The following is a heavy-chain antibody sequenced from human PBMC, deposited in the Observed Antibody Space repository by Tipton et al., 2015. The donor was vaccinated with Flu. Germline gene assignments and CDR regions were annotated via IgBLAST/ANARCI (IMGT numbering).Heavy chain of an antibody. J-gene: IGHJ2*01. Sequence: QLVQSGAEEKKPGASVKVSCKASGYTFTSYGISWVRQAPGQGLEWMGWISAYNGNTNYAQKLQGRVTMTTDTSTSTAYMELRSLRSDDAAVYYCARDGVRDGSNRKQSSIGYLELWGRDTLVPVSS. CDR3: ARDGVRDGSNRKQSSIGYLEL. CDR2: ISAYNGNT. CDR1: GYTFTSYG. V-gene: IGHV1-18*01. D-gene: IGHD5-24*01.